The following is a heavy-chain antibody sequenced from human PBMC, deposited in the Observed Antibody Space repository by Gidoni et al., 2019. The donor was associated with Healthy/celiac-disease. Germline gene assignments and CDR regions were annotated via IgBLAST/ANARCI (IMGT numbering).Heavy chain of an antibody. Sequence: EVQLVESGGGLVQPGRSLRLSCAASGFTLDDYAMHWVWQVPGKGLEWVSGISWDSGSIGYADSVKGRFTITRDNAKNSLYLQMNSLRAEDTALYYCAKDIGEAEGMDVWGQGTTVTVSS. V-gene: IGHV3-9*01. CDR1: GFTLDDYA. CDR3: AKDIGEAEGMDV. D-gene: IGHD3-10*01. CDR2: ISWDSGSI. J-gene: IGHJ6*02.